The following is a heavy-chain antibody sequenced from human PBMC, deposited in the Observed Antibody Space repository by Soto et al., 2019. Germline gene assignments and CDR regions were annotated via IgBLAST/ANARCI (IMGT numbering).Heavy chain of an antibody. CDR3: FTDPVFGVVKNWFDP. CDR1: GFTFSNYG. V-gene: IGHV3-30*03. CDR2: ISYDGSNK. J-gene: IGHJ5*02. Sequence: PGGPLRLYCAASGFTFSNYGMHWVRQAPGKGLEWVAVISYDGSNKYYADSVKGRFTISRDNSKNTLYLQMNSLRAEDTAVYYCFTDPVFGVVKNWFDPWGQGTLVTVSS. D-gene: IGHD3-3*01.